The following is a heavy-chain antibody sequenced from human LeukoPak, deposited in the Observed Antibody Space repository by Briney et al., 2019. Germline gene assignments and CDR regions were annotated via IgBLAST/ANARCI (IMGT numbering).Heavy chain of an antibody. CDR1: GYSFTGYY. CDR3: ARGTYHYDNSGYLGFDY. J-gene: IGHJ4*02. Sequence: ASVKVSCKASGYSFTGYYMHWVRQAPGQGLEWMGRINPNSGDTNSAQKFQGGVTMTRDTSIRTAYMELSRLTSDDTAVYYCARGTYHYDNSGYLGFDYWGQGTLVTVSS. D-gene: IGHD3-22*01. V-gene: IGHV1-2*06. CDR2: INPNSGDT.